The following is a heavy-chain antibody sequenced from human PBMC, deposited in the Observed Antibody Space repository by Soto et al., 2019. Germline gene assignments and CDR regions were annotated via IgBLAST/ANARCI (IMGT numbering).Heavy chain of an antibody. D-gene: IGHD3-10*01. CDR3: ARDNYYGSGIHYYYMDV. V-gene: IGHV3-74*01. Sequence: GGSLRLSCAASGFTFSSYWMHWVRQAPGKGLVWVSRINSDGSSTSYADSVKGRFTISRDNAKNTLYLQMNSLRAEDTAVYYCARDNYYGSGIHYYYMDVWGKGTTVTVSS. J-gene: IGHJ6*03. CDR2: INSDGSST. CDR1: GFTFSSYW.